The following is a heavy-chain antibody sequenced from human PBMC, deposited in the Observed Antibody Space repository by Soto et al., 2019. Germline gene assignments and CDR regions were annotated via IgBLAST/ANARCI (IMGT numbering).Heavy chain of an antibody. CDR3: AREKGWEQLLGAFDI. CDR1: GYTFSSHV. Sequence: ASVKVSCKASGYTFSSHVMHWVRQAPGQRLEWMGWINTGNGNAKYSQKFQGRVTITRDTSASTAYMELSSLRSEDTAVYHCAREKGWEQLLGAFDIWGQGTMVTVS. D-gene: IGHD1-1*01. J-gene: IGHJ3*02. V-gene: IGHV1-3*04. CDR2: INTGNGNA.